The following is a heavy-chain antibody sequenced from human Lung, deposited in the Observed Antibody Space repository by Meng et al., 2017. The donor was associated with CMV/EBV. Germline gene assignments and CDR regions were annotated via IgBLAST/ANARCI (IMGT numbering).Heavy chain of an antibody. D-gene: IGHD1-26*01. J-gene: IGHJ3*02. CDR3: VKFFRWDQPDDAFDI. V-gene: IGHV3-30*02. CDR1: GFTFSRYG. CDR2: IENDGSSK. Sequence: GGSLRPSCAASGFTFSRYGMDWVRQGPGKGLEWVTFIENDGSSKYYADSVKGRFTISRDNFKNTVHLQINSLRAEDTALYYCVKFFRWDQPDDAFDIWGHGTXVTVSS.